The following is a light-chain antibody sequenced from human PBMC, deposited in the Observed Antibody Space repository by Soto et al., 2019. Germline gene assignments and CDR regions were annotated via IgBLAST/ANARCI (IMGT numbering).Light chain of an antibody. Sequence: SPGTLSLSPGERATLSCRASQSVSSSYLAWYQQKPGQAPRLLIYGASSRATGIPDRFSGSGSGTDFTLTISRLEPEDFAVYYWQQYDSPITFGQGTRLEIK. CDR2: GAS. CDR1: QSVSSSY. CDR3: QQYDSPIT. V-gene: IGKV3-20*01. J-gene: IGKJ5*01.